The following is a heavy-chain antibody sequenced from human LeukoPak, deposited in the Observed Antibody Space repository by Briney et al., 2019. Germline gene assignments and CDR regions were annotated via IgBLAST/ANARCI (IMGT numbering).Heavy chain of an antibody. J-gene: IGHJ4*02. D-gene: IGHD3-3*01. Sequence: ASVKVSCKASGYTFTSYGISWVRQAPGQGLEWMGWISAYNGNTNYAQKLQGRVTMTTDTSTSTANMELRSLRSEDTAVYYCARETIFGVVQGYFDYWGQGTLVTVST. CDR2: ISAYNGNT. CDR3: ARETIFGVVQGYFDY. V-gene: IGHV1-18*01. CDR1: GYTFTSYG.